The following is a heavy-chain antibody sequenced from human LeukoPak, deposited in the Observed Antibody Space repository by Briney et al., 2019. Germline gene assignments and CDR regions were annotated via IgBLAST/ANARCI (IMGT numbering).Heavy chain of an antibody. J-gene: IGHJ6*03. V-gene: IGHV1-46*01. CDR3: ARVERITMVRGVINVYYYMDV. D-gene: IGHD3-10*01. CDR2: INPSGGST. CDR1: GYTFTSYY. Sequence: GASVKVSCKASGYTFTSYYMHWVRQAPGQGLEWMGIINPSGGSTSYAQKFQGRVTMTRDTSTSTVYMELSSLRSEDTAVYYCARVERITMVRGVINVYYYMDVWGKGTTVTVSS.